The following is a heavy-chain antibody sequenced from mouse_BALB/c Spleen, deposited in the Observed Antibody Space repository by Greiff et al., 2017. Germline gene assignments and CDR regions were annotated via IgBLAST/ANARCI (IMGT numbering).Heavy chain of an antibody. V-gene: IGHV5-17*02. CDR1: GFTFSSFG. Sequence: EVKVVESGGGLVQPGGSRKLSCAASGFTFSSFGMHWVRQAPEKGLEWVAYISSGSSTIYYADTVKGRFTISRDNPKNTLFLQMTSLRSEDTAMYYCARYDEGFAYWGQGTLVTVSA. D-gene: IGHD2-12*01. CDR3: ARYDEGFAY. J-gene: IGHJ3*01. CDR2: ISSGSSTI.